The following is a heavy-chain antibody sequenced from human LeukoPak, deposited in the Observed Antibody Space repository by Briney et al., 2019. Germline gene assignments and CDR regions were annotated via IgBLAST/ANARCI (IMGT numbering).Heavy chain of an antibody. CDR3: ARAPGGYSYGNDY. J-gene: IGHJ4*02. CDR1: GYTITSND. D-gene: IGHD5-18*01. Sequence: ASVKVSCTASGYTITSNDINWVRQATGQGLEWMGWMNPNSGNTGYAQKFQGRVTITRNTSISTAYMELSSLRSEDTAVYYCARAPGGYSYGNDYWGQGTLVTVSS. V-gene: IGHV1-8*01. CDR2: MNPNSGNT.